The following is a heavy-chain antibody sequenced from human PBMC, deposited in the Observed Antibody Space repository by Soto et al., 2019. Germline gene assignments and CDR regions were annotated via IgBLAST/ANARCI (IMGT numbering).Heavy chain of an antibody. CDR3: AKKSGVGATWYFGY. D-gene: IGHD1-26*01. J-gene: IGHJ4*02. CDR1: GFTFSNYG. CDR2: LPEIGTNT. Sequence: EVQLLESGGGLVQPGGSLRLSCAASGFTFSNYGMSWVRQAPGKGLEWVSALPEIGTNTYYADSVKGRFTISRDKSKNTLFLKINNLRAGDAAVYYCAKKSGVGATWYFGYWGQGTLVTVSS. V-gene: IGHV3-23*01.